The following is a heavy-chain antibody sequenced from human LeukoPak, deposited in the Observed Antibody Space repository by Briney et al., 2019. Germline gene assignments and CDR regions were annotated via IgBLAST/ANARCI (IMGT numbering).Heavy chain of an antibody. Sequence: ASVKVSCKASGYTFTSYDINWVRQAPGQGLEWMGWMNPNSGNTVYAQKFQGRVTITRNTSISTAYMELSSLRSEDTAVYYCARVGYSSSWYQTDYYYYMDVWGKGTTVTVSS. V-gene: IGHV1-8*03. J-gene: IGHJ6*03. D-gene: IGHD6-13*01. CDR1: GYTFTSYD. CDR2: MNPNSGNT. CDR3: ARVGYSSSWYQTDYYYYMDV.